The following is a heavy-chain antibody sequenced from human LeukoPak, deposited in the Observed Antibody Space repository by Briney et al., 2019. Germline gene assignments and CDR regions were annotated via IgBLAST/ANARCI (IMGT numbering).Heavy chain of an antibody. CDR1: GFTFSSYA. CDR2: NSSNGGST. J-gene: IGHJ4*02. V-gene: IGHV3-64*01. Sequence: GGSLRLSCAASGFTFSSYAMHWVRQAPGKGLEYVSANSSNGGSTYYANSVKGRFTISRDNSKNTLYLQMGSLRAEDMAVYYCARGVTTHTFDYWGQGTLVTVSS. CDR3: ARGVTTHTFDY. D-gene: IGHD4-11*01.